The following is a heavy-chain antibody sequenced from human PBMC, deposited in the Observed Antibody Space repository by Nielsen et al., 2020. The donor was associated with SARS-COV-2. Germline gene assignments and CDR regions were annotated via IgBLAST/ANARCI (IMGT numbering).Heavy chain of an antibody. Sequence: ASVKVSCKASGYTFTSYDINWVRQATGQGLEWMGWMNPNSGNTGYAQKFQGRVTMTRNTSISTAYMELRSLRSDDTAVYYCARADIVVVPALGDYWGQGTLVTVSS. CDR2: MNPNSGNT. V-gene: IGHV1-8*01. CDR1: GYTFTSYD. D-gene: IGHD2-2*01. CDR3: ARADIVVVPALGDY. J-gene: IGHJ4*02.